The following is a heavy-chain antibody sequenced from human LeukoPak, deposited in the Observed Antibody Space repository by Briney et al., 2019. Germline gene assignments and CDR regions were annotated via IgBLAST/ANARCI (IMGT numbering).Heavy chain of an antibody. D-gene: IGHD6-13*01. V-gene: IGHV3-74*01. CDR2: INSDGSST. Sequence: PGGSLRLSCAASAFTFSSYWMHWVRQAPGKGLVWVSRINSDGSSTSYADSVKGRFTISRDNAKNTLYLQMNSLRAEDTAVYYCARVRAAAGRKTHYYYYGMDVWGQGTTVTVSS. J-gene: IGHJ6*02. CDR3: ARVRAAAGRKTHYYYYGMDV. CDR1: AFTFSSYW.